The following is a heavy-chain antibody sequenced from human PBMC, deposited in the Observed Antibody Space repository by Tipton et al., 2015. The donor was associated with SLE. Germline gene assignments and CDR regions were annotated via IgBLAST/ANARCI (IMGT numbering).Heavy chain of an antibody. Sequence: LRLSCTVSDGSIRSTNYYWGWIRQPPGKGLEWIGSVYHRGSTSYNPSLKSRVIISVDTSSNQFSLRLHSVTAADTAVYYCARELHSWGQGILVTVSS. J-gene: IGHJ5*02. D-gene: IGHD3-3*02. CDR1: DGSIRSTNYY. V-gene: IGHV4-39*07. CDR3: ARELHS. CDR2: VYHRGST.